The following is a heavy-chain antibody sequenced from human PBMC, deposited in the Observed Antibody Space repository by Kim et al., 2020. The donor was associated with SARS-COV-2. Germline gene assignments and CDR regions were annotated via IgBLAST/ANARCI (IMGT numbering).Heavy chain of an antibody. CDR2: IRSKANSYAT. CDR1: GFTFSGSP. J-gene: IGHJ3*02. D-gene: IGHD1-1*01. Sequence: GGSLRLSCAASGFTFSGSPLHWVRQASGKGLEWVGRIRSKANSYATGYAASVKGRFTISRDDSKNTAYLEMNGLKTEDTAVYYCTRIPATTLAFWDAFDIWGEGTMFTISS. CDR3: TRIPATTLAFWDAFDI. V-gene: IGHV3-73*01.